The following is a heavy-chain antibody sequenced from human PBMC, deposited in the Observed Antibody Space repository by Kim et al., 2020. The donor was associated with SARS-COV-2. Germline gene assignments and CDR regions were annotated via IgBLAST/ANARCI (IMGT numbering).Heavy chain of an antibody. CDR3: ARDPGPLGRYFDY. J-gene: IGHJ4*02. D-gene: IGHD1-26*01. CDR1: GGSISSGDYY. V-gene: IGHV4-30-4*01. Sequence: SETLSLTCTVSGGSISSGDYYWSWIRQPPGKGLEWIGYIYYSGSTYYNPSLKSRVTISVDTSKNQFSLKLSSVTAADTAVYYSARDPGPLGRYFDYWGQGTLVTVSS. CDR2: IYYSGST.